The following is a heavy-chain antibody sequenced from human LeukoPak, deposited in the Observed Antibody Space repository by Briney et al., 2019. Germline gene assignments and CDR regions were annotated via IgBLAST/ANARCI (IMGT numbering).Heavy chain of an antibody. J-gene: IGHJ4*02. CDR3: ARDSGTYYYDSSGFEGFDY. CDR2: IDYSGST. V-gene: IGHV4-59*01. CDR1: GGSISTYY. Sequence: SETLSLTCTVSGGSISTYYWSWIRQPPGKGLEWIGYIDYSGSTNYNPSLKSRVTISIDTSKNQFSLKLSSVTAADTAVYYCARDSGTYYYDSSGFEGFDYWGQGTLVTVSS. D-gene: IGHD3-22*01.